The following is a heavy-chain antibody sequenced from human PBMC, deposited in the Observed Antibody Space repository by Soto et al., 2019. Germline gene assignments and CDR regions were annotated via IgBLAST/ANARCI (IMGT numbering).Heavy chain of an antibody. CDR1: GFTFSDYY. CDR2: ISSSSSYT. J-gene: IGHJ4*02. D-gene: IGHD6-13*01. V-gene: IGHV3-11*06. Sequence: QVQLVESGGGLVKPGGSLRLSCAASGFTFSDYYMSWIRQAPGKGLEWVSYISSSSSYTNYADSVKGRFTISRDNAKNSLYLQMNSPRAEDTAVYYCARGRLAAAGKNLHWGQGTLVTVSS. CDR3: ARGRLAAAGKNLH.